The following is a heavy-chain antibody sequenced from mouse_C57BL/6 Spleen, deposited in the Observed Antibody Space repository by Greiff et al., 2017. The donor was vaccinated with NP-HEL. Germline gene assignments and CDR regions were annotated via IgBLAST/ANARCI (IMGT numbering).Heavy chain of an antibody. D-gene: IGHD2-1*01. Sequence: VQLQQSGAELVRPGASVTLSCKASGYTFTDYEMHWVKQTPVHGLEWIGAIDPETGGTAYNQKFKGKAILTADKSSSTAYMELRSLTSEDSAVYYCDGPYGNYGAMDYWGQGTSVTVSS. J-gene: IGHJ4*01. CDR1: GYTFTDYE. V-gene: IGHV1-15*01. CDR3: DGPYGNYGAMDY. CDR2: IDPETGGT.